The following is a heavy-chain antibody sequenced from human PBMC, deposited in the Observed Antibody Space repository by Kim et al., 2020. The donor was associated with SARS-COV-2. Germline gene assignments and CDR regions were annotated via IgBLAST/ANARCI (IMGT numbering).Heavy chain of an antibody. Sequence: SETLSLTCAVYGGSFSGFYWSWIRQPPGQGLEWIGEINHSGSTNYNPSLKSRVTISVDTSKNPFSLKLRSVTAADTAVYYCSRGVTGANVVVTAKGWNYWGQGTLVTVSS. J-gene: IGHJ4*02. V-gene: IGHV4-34*01. CDR2: INHSGST. D-gene: IGHD2-21*02. CDR1: GGSFSGFY. CDR3: SRGVTGANVVVTAKGWNY.